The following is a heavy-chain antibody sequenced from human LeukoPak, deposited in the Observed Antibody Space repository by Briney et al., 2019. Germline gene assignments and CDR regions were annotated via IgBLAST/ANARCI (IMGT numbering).Heavy chain of an antibody. Sequence: PGGSLRLSCAASGFTFSSYAMSWVRQGPGAGLELVSAISGSGGSTYYADPVKGRFTISRDNSKNTLYLQMNSLRDEGTAVYYCAKDIQDRVFDYVWVSYLAGSTFDYWGQGTLVTVSS. CDR1: GFTFSSYA. CDR2: ISGSGGST. J-gene: IGHJ4*02. D-gene: IGHD3-16*02. V-gene: IGHV3-23*01. CDR3: AKDIQDRVFDYVWVSYLAGSTFDY.